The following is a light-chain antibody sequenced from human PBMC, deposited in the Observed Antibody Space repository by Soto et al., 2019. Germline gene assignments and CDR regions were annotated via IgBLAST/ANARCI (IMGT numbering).Light chain of an antibody. CDR3: QQRSNWPLT. CDR1: QSVNSN. V-gene: IGKV3-11*01. J-gene: IGKJ4*01. CDR2: DAS. Sequence: EIVMTQSPATLSVSPGERATLSCLASQSVNSNLAWYQQKPGQAPRLLIYDASNRATGIPARFSGSGSGTDFTLTISSLEPEDFAVYYCQQRSNWPLTFGGGTKVDIK.